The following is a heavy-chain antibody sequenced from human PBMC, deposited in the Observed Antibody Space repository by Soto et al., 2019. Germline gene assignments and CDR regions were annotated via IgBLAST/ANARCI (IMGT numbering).Heavy chain of an antibody. V-gene: IGHV3-23*01. Sequence: GGSLRLSCAASGFTFSNYGMNWVRQAPGKGPEWVSGISSNGDTANYADSVNGRFTISRDNSKNALYMQMNGLRPEDTAVYYCAKDLSRWPHYAFDSWGQGTLVTVSS. J-gene: IGHJ5*01. CDR3: AKDLSRWPHYAFDS. CDR1: GFTFSNYG. CDR2: ISSNGDTA. D-gene: IGHD4-17*01.